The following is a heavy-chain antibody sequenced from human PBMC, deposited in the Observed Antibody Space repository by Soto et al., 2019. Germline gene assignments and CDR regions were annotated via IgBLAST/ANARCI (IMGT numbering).Heavy chain of an antibody. CDR1: GGSISSNNYY. V-gene: IGHV4-39*01. CDR2: ISYSRST. CDR3: ASHLRHTNWGGGYFDY. D-gene: IGHD7-27*01. J-gene: IGHJ4*02. Sequence: QLQLQESGPGLVKPSETLSLTCFVSGGSISSNNYYWGWIRQPPGKGLEWIGSISYSRSTYYNPSLKSRVTITVDTSKNQFSLKLTSVTAADTAVYYCASHLRHTNWGGGYFDYWGQGPLVTVSS.